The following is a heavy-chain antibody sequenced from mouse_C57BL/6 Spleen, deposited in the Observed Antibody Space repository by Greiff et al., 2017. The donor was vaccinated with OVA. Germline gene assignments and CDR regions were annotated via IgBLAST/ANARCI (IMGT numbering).Heavy chain of an antibody. D-gene: IGHD1-1*01. V-gene: IGHV5-6*01. J-gene: IGHJ1*03. CDR1: GFTFSSYG. Sequence: EVQGVESGGDLVKPGGSLKLSCAASGFTFSSYGMSWVRQTPDKRLEWVATISSGGSYTYYPDSVKGRFTISRDNAKNTLYLQMSSLKSEDTAMYYCARHGRNGSSYWYFDVWGTGTTVTVSS. CDR3: ARHGRNGSSYWYFDV. CDR2: ISSGGSYT.